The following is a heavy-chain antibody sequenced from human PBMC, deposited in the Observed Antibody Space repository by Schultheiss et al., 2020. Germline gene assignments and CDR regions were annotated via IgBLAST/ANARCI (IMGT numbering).Heavy chain of an antibody. Sequence: SLRLSCAASGFTFDDYAMHWVRQAPGKGLEWVSGISWNSGSIGYADSVKGRFTISRDNAKNSLYLQMNSLRAEDTALYYCAKDRGGLWADGDAFDIWGQGTMVTVAS. CDR3: AKDRGGLWADGDAFDI. CDR2: ISWNSGSI. J-gene: IGHJ3*02. V-gene: IGHV3-9*01. D-gene: IGHD3-10*01. CDR1: GFTFDDYA.